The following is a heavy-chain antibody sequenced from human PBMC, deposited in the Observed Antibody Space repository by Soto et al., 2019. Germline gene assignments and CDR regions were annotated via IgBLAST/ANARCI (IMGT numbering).Heavy chain of an antibody. D-gene: IGHD3-16*01. CDR3: ARGRFRRTWFDP. V-gene: IGHV1-8*01. CDR2: MNPYSGNT. Sequence: QVQLVQSGAEVKKPGDSVKVSCKASGYTFSDYDINWVRQAAGQGLEWMGWMNPYSGNTGYAQKFQGRVTMTTDTSINTAYLELSSLTFEDTAIYYCARGRFRRTWFDPWGQGTLVTVSS. J-gene: IGHJ5*02. CDR1: GYTFSDYD.